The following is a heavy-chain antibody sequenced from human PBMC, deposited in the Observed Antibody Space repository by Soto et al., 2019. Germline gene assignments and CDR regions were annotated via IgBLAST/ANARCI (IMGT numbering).Heavy chain of an antibody. Sequence: EVQLVESGGGLVKPGGSLRLSCAASGFTFNTYTMNWVRQAPGKGLEWVSSISSSSNYIYYLDSVKGRFTISRDNAKNSLYLQMNSLRADDTAVYYCASNSSAVAGLDYWGQGTLVTVSS. CDR3: ASNSSAVAGLDY. CDR1: GFTFNTYT. CDR2: ISSSSNYI. V-gene: IGHV3-21*02. D-gene: IGHD6-19*01. J-gene: IGHJ4*02.